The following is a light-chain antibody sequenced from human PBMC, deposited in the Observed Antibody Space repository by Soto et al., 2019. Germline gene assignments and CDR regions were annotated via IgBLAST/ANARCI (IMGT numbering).Light chain of an antibody. J-gene: IGLJ1*01. CDR2: SND. CDR3: AAWDDSLNGFV. Sequence: QPALAQPPSLSGTPGQRVIMSCSGSSSNIGSTSVHWFQQFPGTAPKVLIHSNDKRPSGVPDRFSGSKSGTSASLAISGLQSEDEADYYCAAWDDSLNGFVFGIGTKVTVL. CDR1: SSNIGSTS. V-gene: IGLV1-44*01.